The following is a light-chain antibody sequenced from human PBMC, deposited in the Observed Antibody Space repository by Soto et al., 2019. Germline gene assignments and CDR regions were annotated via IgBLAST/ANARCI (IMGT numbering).Light chain of an antibody. J-gene: IGKJ4*01. V-gene: IGKV3-15*01. Sequence: EMMMTQSPATLSVSAGERVTLSCRASQSVSSNLAWYQQIPGQAPRLLIYGASTRATGVPARFSGSGSGTEFTLTISSLQSEDFAFYYCQQYNNWPPGTFGGGTKVEIK. CDR1: QSVSSN. CDR3: QQYNNWPPGT. CDR2: GAS.